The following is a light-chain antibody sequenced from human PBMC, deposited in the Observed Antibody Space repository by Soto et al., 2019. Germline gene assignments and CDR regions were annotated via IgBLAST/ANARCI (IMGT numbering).Light chain of an antibody. V-gene: IGLV2-11*01. CDR1: SSDVGGYHY. CDR2: DVN. J-gene: IGLJ1*01. Sequence: QSALTQPRSVSGSPGQSVTLSCTGTSSDVGGYHYVSWYQHHPGKAPKIIIYDVNKRPSGVPDRFSGSKSGTSASLAISGLQSEDEADYYCAAWDDSLNGRYVFGTGTKVTVL. CDR3: AAWDDSLNGRYV.